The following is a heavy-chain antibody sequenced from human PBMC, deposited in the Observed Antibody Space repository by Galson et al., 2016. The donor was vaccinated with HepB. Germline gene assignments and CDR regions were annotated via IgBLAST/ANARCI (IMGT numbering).Heavy chain of an antibody. J-gene: IGHJ6*02. D-gene: IGHD3-3*01. V-gene: IGHV5-51*01. CDR2: IYPSDSDT. CDR3: ARLLRPIFGVVMPPSHGMDI. CDR1: GYSFTSFW. Sequence: QSGAEVKKPGEPLKISCRGSGYSFTSFWIGWVRQMPGRGLDWMGLIYPSDSDTRYTPSFQGQVTISADKFVSTAYLQWSSLKASDTGTYYCARLLRPIFGVVMPPSHGMDIWGQGTTVTVSS.